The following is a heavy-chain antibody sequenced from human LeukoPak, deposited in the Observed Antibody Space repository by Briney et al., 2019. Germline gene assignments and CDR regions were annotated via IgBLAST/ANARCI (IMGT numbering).Heavy chain of an antibody. D-gene: IGHD5-18*01. CDR1: GGSISSSSYY. Sequence: PSETLSLTCSVSGGSISSSSYYWGWIRQPPGKGLEWIGEINHRGSTNYNPSLKSRVTISVDTSKNQFSLKLTSMTAADTAVYFCARGGPISYCASPNCSLLQRVYAKGRGYSSGSDASFFDYWGQGTLATVSS. V-gene: IGHV4-39*07. J-gene: IGHJ4*02. CDR2: INHRGST. CDR3: ARGGPISYCASPNCSLLQRVYAKGRGYSSGSDASFFDY.